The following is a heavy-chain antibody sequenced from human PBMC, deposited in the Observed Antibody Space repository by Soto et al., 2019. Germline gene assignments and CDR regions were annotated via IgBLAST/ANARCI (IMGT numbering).Heavy chain of an antibody. J-gene: IGHJ4*02. D-gene: IGHD3-3*01. V-gene: IGHV1-69*13. CDR1: GGTFSSYA. Sequence: RASVKVSCKASGGTFSSYAISWVRQAPGQGLEWMGGIIPIFGTANYAQKFQGRVTITADESTSTAYMELSSLRSEDTAVYYCASLRITIFGVVPYWGQGTLVTVSS. CDR3: ASLRITIFGVVPY. CDR2: IIPIFGTA.